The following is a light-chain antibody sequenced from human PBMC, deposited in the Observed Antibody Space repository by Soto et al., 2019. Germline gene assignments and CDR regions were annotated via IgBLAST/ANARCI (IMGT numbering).Light chain of an antibody. J-gene: IGKJ1*01. CDR3: QQYNNWLPWT. V-gene: IGKV3-15*01. Sequence: IRMTQSPATLSVSPGERATLSGRASQSVSNNLAWYQQNPGQAPRLIIYDASTRATGIPARFSGSGSGTEFTLTSSGRQSEDFDVYYCQQYNNWLPWTFGQGTNVEIK. CDR2: DAS. CDR1: QSVSNN.